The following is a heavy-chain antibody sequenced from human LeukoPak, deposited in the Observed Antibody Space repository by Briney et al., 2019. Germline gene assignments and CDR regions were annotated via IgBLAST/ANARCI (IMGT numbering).Heavy chain of an antibody. CDR2: IIPIFGTA. D-gene: IGHD2-8*02. V-gene: IGHV1-69*05. Sequence: SVKVSCKASGGTFSSYAISWVRQAPGQGLEWMGGIIPIFGTANYAQKFQGRVTMTRDTSISTAYMELSRLRSDDTAVYYCARESTAEDYFDYWGQGTLVTVSS. J-gene: IGHJ4*02. CDR3: ARESTAEDYFDY. CDR1: GGTFSSYA.